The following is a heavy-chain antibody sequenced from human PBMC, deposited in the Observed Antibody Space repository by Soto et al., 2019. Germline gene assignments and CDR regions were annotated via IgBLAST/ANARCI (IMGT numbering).Heavy chain of an antibody. CDR1: GFSISSGGYY. J-gene: IGHJ5*02. D-gene: IGHD2-15*01. V-gene: IGHV4-31*03. CDR2: IYYSGST. Sequence: SETLSLTCTVSGFSISSGGYYLSWIRQHPGKGLEWIGYIYYSGSTYYNPSLKSRVTISVDTSKNQFSLKLSSVTAADTAVYYCARNFIVVTRRGFDPWGQGTLVTVSS. CDR3: ARNFIVVTRRGFDP.